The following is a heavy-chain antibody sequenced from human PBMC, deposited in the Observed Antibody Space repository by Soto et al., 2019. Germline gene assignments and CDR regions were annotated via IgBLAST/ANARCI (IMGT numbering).Heavy chain of an antibody. V-gene: IGHV4-39*07. CDR2: IYYSGST. CDR3: ASLYYYYGMDV. J-gene: IGHJ6*02. CDR1: GGSVSSSSYY. Sequence: SETLSLTCTVSGGSVSSSSYYWGWIRQPPGKGLEWIGSIYYSGSTNYNPSLKSRVTISVDTSKNQFSLKLSSVTAADTAVYYCASLYYYYGMDVWGQGTTVTVSS.